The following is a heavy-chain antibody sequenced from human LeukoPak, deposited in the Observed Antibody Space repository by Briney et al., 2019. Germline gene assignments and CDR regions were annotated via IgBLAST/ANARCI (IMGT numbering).Heavy chain of an antibody. CDR1: GFTFSNYA. Sequence: GRSLRLSCAASGFTFSNYAMHWVRQAPGEGLEWVAVISYDGSNKYYADSVKGRFTISGDNSKNTLYLQMNSLRAEDTAVYYCARSSSMVTFDYWGQGTLVTVSS. V-gene: IGHV3-30*04. CDR2: ISYDGSNK. CDR3: ARSSSMVTFDY. D-gene: IGHD5-18*01. J-gene: IGHJ4*02.